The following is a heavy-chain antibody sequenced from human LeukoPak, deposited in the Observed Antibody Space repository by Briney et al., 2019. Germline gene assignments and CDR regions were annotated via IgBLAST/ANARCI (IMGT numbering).Heavy chain of an antibody. D-gene: IGHD6-13*01. CDR2: INWIGDKT. V-gene: IGHV3-20*04. Sequence: GGSLRLSCAASGFTFDDYGMSWVRQAPGKGLEWVSEINWIGDKTGYADSVKGRFTISRDNAKNSLYLQMNSLRAEDTALYYCAKDMIAAAGTGMDVWGKGTTVTISS. CDR3: AKDMIAAAGTGMDV. CDR1: GFTFDDYG. J-gene: IGHJ6*03.